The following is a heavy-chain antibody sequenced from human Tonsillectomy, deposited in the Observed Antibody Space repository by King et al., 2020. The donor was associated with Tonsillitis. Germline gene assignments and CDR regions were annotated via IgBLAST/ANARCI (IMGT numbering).Heavy chain of an antibody. CDR1: GESFSGYY. CDR2: INHSGST. Sequence: VQLQQWGAGLLKPSETLSLPCAVYGESFSGYYWSWIRQPPGKGLEWIGEINHSGSTNYNPSLKSRVTISLDTSKNQFSLKLSSVTAADTAVYYCARVGRTYYYDSSGFDYWGQGTLVTVSS. V-gene: IGHV4-34*01. CDR3: ARVGRTYYYDSSGFDY. D-gene: IGHD3-22*01. J-gene: IGHJ4*02.